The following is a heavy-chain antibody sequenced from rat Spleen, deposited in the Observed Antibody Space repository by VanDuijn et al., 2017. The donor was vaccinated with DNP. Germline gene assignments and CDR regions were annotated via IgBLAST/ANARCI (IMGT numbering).Heavy chain of an antibody. CDR3: VRWNSGHFDY. CDR1: GFTFSAYY. J-gene: IGHJ2*01. D-gene: IGHD4-3*01. V-gene: IGHV5-22*01. Sequence: EVQLVESGGGLVLPGRSLKLSCVASGFTFSAYYMAWVRQAPAKGLEWVAYIGSPAYAPYYADSVKGRFTISRDNAKSTLYLQMNTLRSEDMATYYCVRWNSGHFDYWGQGVMVTVSS. CDR2: IGSPAYAP.